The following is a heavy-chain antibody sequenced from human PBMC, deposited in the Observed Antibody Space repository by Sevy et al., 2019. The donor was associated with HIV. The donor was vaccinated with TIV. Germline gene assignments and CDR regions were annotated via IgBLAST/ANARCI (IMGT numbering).Heavy chain of an antibody. CDR1: GFNFSIYG. CDR3: ARGRDYGNFDY. V-gene: IGHV3-33*01. CDR2: IWYDGSHK. D-gene: IGHD4-17*01. J-gene: IGHJ4*02. Sequence: GGSLRLSCAASGFNFSIYGMHWVRQAPGKGLEWMALIWYDGSHKYYADSVKGRFTISRDNSKNTLYLQMHSLRADDTAMYYCARGRDYGNFDYWGQGTLVTVSS.